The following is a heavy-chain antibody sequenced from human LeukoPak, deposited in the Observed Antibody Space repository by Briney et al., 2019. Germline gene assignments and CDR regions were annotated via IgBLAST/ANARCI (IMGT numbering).Heavy chain of an antibody. CDR2: ISYDGSNK. CDR3: AKDQGSGYYGSGNDY. CDR1: GFTFSSYA. J-gene: IGHJ4*02. V-gene: IGHV3-30*04. Sequence: PGGSLRLSCAASGFTFSSYAMHWVRQAPGKGLEWVAVISYDGSNKYYADSVKGRFTISRDNSKNTLYLQMNSLRAEDTAVYYCAKDQGSGYYGSGNDYWGQGTLVTVSS. D-gene: IGHD3-10*01.